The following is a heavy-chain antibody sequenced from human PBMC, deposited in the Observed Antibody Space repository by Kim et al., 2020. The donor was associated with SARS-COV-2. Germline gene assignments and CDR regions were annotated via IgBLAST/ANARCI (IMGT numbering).Heavy chain of an antibody. J-gene: IGHJ3*01. CDR1: GFTFSSYA. CDR3: ARARSGSYVAAFDL. D-gene: IGHD1-26*01. CDR2: ISYDGSNK. Sequence: GGSLRLSCAASGFTFSSYAMNWVRQAPGKGLEWVAVISYDGSNKYYADSVKGRFTISRDNSKNTLYLQMNSLRAEDTAVYYCARARSGSYVAAFDLWGQGTIVTVSS. V-gene: IGHV3-30-3*01.